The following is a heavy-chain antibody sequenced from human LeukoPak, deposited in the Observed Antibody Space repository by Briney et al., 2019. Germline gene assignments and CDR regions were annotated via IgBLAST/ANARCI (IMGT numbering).Heavy chain of an antibody. CDR2: INPNSGGT. CDR3: ARAVSGWYNWFDP. CDR1: GYTFTGYY. J-gene: IGHJ5*02. D-gene: IGHD6-19*01. Sequence: GSSEKVSCKASGYTFTGYYMHWVRQAPGQGLEWMGRINPNSGGTNYAQKFQGRVTMTRDTSISTAYMELSRLRSDDTAVYYCARAVSGWYNWFDPWGQGTLVTVSS. V-gene: IGHV1-2*06.